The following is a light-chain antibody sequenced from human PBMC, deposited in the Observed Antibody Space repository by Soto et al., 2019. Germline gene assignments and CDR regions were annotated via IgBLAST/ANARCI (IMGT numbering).Light chain of an antibody. CDR1: QTISSW. Sequence: DIQMTQYPSTLSGSVGDRVTITCRASQTISSWLAWYQQKPGKAPKLLIYDASNLETGVPSRFSGSGSGTEFTLTISSLQPGDFATYYCQHYNTYPWTFGQGTKVDIK. CDR2: DAS. V-gene: IGKV1-5*01. J-gene: IGKJ1*01. CDR3: QHYNTYPWT.